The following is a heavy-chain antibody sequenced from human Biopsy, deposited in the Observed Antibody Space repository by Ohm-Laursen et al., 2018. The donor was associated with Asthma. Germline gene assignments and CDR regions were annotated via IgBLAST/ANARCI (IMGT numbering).Heavy chain of an antibody. Sequence: SLRLSCAASGFAVSRDHMFWVRQAPGKGLEWVSVIYSGGTSHTADSVRGRFTISRDYSKNTLYLQMHSLRAEDTAVYYCAKDQGEWVAVSGTYYLDYWGQGALVTVSS. CDR1: GFAVSRDH. CDR2: IYSGGTS. J-gene: IGHJ4*02. V-gene: IGHV3-66*02. CDR3: AKDQGEWVAVSGTYYLDY. D-gene: IGHD6-19*01.